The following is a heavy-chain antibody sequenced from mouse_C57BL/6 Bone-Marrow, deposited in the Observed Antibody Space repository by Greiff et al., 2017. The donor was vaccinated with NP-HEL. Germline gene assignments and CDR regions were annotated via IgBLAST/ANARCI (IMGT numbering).Heavy chain of an antibody. CDR1: GFNIKNTY. J-gene: IGHJ4*01. V-gene: IGHV14-3*01. D-gene: IGHD1-1*01. CDR3: ARSFRIYYYGSSYVGGAMDY. Sequence: EVQLQQSVAELVRPGASVKLSCTASGFNIKNTYMHWVKQRPEQGLEWIGRIDPANGNTKYAPKFQGKGTITADTSSNTAYLQLSSLTSEDTAIYYCARSFRIYYYGSSYVGGAMDYWGQGTSVTVSS. CDR2: IDPANGNT.